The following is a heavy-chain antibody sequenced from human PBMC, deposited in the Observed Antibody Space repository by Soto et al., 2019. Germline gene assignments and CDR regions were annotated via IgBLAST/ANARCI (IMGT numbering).Heavy chain of an antibody. CDR2: IYYSGST. CDR1: GGSVRSGSYY. V-gene: IGHV4-61*01. Sequence: SETLSLTCTVSGGSVRSGSYYWSWIRQPPGKGLEWTGYIYYSGSTNYNPSLKSRVTISVDTSTSTAYMELSSLRSEDTAVYYCAGKGIAVSEPYNNWFDPWGQGTLVTVSS. J-gene: IGHJ5*02. CDR3: AGKGIAVSEPYNNWFDP. D-gene: IGHD6-19*01.